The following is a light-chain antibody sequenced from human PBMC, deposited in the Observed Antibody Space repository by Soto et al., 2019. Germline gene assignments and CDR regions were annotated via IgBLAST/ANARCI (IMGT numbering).Light chain of an antibody. CDR2: GAS. CDR3: QQYNNWPLT. CDR1: QSISDN. Sequence: EVMMAQSPATLSVSPGERATLSCRASQSISDNLAWYQQKPGLTPRLLIFGASTRATGVPARFSGSGSGTEFTLTISSLQSEDFAVYYWQQYNNWPLTFGGGTKVEIK. V-gene: IGKV3-15*01. J-gene: IGKJ4*01.